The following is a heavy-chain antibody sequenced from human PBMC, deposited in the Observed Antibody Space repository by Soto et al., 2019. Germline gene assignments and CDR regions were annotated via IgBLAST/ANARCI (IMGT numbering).Heavy chain of an antibody. D-gene: IGHD2-15*01. CDR3: ARDQRGYCSGGSCYLAGYYYGMDV. V-gene: IGHV4-31*03. J-gene: IGHJ6*02. CDR2: IYYSGST. CDR1: GGSISSGGYY. Sequence: SGTLSLTCTVSGGSISSGGYYWSWIRQHPGKGLEWIGYIYYSGSTYYNPSLKSRVTISVDTSKNQFSLKLSSVTAADTAVYYCARDQRGYCSGGSCYLAGYYYGMDVWGQGTTVTVSS.